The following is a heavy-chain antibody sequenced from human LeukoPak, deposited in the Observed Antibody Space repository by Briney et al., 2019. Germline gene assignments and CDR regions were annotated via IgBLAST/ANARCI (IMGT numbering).Heavy chain of an antibody. V-gene: IGHV3-30*04. Sequence: GGSLGLSYAASGFNFSNFAMHWVSQAPGKGLEWVAVVSGNGRSKFSANSVKGRFTISRDNSKSTLFLQMNSLKLEDMGVYYCAREVASLTDAFDVWGQGTLVTVSA. CDR2: VSGNGRSK. CDR1: GFNFSNFA. CDR3: AREVASLTDAFDV. J-gene: IGHJ3*01. D-gene: IGHD5-12*01.